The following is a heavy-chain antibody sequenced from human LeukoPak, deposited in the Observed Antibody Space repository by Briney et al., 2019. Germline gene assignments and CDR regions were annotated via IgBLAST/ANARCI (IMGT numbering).Heavy chain of an antibody. CDR2: ISHDGSNK. D-gene: IGHD3-22*01. CDR1: GFTFSSYG. J-gene: IGHJ4*02. CDR3: ANENYFDTSGYVDN. Sequence: GGSPRLSCAASGFTFSSYGMHWVRQAPGKGLEWVAVISHDGSNKYYADSVKGRFTISRDNSKNTLYLQMNSLRPEDTAVYYCANENYFDTSGYVDNWGQGTLVTVSS. V-gene: IGHV3-30*18.